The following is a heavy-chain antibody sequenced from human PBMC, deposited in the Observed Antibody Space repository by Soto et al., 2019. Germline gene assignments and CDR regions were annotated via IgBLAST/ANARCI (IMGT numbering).Heavy chain of an antibody. Sequence: SETLCLTCAVGGGAFSGYYWSWIRQPPGKGLEWIGEINHSGSTNYNPSLKSRVTISVDTSKNQFSLKLSSVTAADTAVYYCARLPGGGMLDKQQLVSPSWRQRTLVTVSS. V-gene: IGHV4-34*01. J-gene: IGHJ5*02. CDR3: ARLPGGGMLDKQQLVSPS. D-gene: IGHD6-13*01. CDR2: INHSGST. CDR1: GGAFSGYY.